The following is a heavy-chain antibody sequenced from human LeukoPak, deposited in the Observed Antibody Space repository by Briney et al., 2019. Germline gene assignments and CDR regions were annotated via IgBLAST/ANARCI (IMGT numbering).Heavy chain of an antibody. J-gene: IGHJ3*01. CDR1: GGSFNDYY. CDR2: IHHSGTI. Sequence: SETLSLTCAVYGGSFNDYYWSWIRQSPGTGLEWIGEIHHSGTINYNSSLESRVTMSIDTSNNQFSLKLTSMTAADTAVYYCASHNYPLQAFDVWGQGTMVTVSS. D-gene: IGHD4-11*01. V-gene: IGHV4-34*01. CDR3: ASHNYPLQAFDV.